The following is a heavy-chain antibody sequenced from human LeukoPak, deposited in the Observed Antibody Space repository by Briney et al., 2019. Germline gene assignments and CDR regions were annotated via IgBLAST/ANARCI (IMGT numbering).Heavy chain of an antibody. J-gene: IGHJ6*03. D-gene: IGHD5-18*01. Sequence: ASVKVSCKTSGYTFTGYDMHWVRQAPGQGLEWMAWINPNSGGTNYAQKFQGRVTMTRDTSISTAYMDLSRLRSDDTAVYYCARVPGYSYDYYYMDVWGKGTTVTVSS. CDR3: ARVPGYSYDYYYMDV. CDR2: INPNSGGT. V-gene: IGHV1-2*02. CDR1: GYTFTGYD.